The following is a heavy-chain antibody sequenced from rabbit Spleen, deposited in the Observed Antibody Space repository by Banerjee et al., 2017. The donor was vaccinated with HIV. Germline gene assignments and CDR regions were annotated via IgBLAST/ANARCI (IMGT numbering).Heavy chain of an antibody. CDR1: GIDFSNYNF. J-gene: IGHJ4*01. V-gene: IGHV1S43*01. CDR2: IDPVFGST. Sequence: QEQLKETGGGLVQPGASLTLTCKASGIDFSNYNFMCWVRQAPGKGLEWIGYIDPVFGSTVYASWVNGRFTISSHNAQNTLYLQLNSLTAADTATYFCVREAGYAGYGDGNLWGQGTLVTVS. D-gene: IGHD7-1*01. CDR3: VREAGYAGYGDGNL.